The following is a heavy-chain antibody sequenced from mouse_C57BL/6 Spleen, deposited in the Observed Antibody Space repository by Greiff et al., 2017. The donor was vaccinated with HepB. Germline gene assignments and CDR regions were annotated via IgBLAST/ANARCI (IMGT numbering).Heavy chain of an antibody. D-gene: IGHD3-2*02. CDR3: ARKKGFYYAMDY. Sequence: QVQLQQPGAELVRPGSSVKLSYKASGYTFTSYWMDWVKQRPGQGLEWIGNIYPSDSETHYNQKFKDKATLTVDKSSSTAYMQLSSLTSEDSAVYYCARKKGFYYAMDYWGQGTSVTVSS. CDR2: IYPSDSET. CDR1: GYTFTSYW. J-gene: IGHJ4*01. V-gene: IGHV1-61*01.